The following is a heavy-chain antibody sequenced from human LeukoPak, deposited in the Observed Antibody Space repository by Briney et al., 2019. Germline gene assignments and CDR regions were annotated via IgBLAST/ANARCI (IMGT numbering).Heavy chain of an antibody. D-gene: IGHD6-6*01. J-gene: IGHJ4*02. V-gene: IGHV3-21*01. CDR1: EFTFSSYS. Sequence: GGSLRLSCAASEFTFSSYSMNWVRQAPGKGLEWVSSISSSSSYIYYADSVKGRFTISRDNAKNSLYLQMNSLRAEDTAVYYCASSPRIAAREGFSDYWGQGTLVTVSS. CDR2: ISSSSSYI. CDR3: ASSPRIAAREGFSDY.